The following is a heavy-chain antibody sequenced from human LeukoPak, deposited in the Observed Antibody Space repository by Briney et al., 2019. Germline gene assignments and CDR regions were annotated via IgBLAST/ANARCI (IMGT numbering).Heavy chain of an antibody. D-gene: IGHD3-9*01. J-gene: IGHJ4*02. CDR2: ISYDGSNK. CDR3: ATIAAGILTGPFDY. V-gene: IGHV3-30-3*01. Sequence: GGSLRLSCAASGFTFSSYAMHWVRQAPGKGLEWVAVISYDGSNKYYADSVKGRFTISRDNSKNTLYLQMNSLRAEDTAVYYCATIAAGILTGPFDYWGQGTLVTVSS. CDR1: GFTFSSYA.